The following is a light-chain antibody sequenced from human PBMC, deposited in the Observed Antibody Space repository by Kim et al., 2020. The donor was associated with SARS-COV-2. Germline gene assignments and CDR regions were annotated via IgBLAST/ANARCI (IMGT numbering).Light chain of an antibody. CDR1: QDISNF. CDR2: DAS. CDR3: QQYDNLPYS. Sequence: SASVGDRVTITCRASQDISNFLNWYQQKPGKAPELLIYDASNLETGVPSRFSGSGSGTDFTFTISSLQPEDIATYYCQQYDNLPYSFGQGTKLEI. J-gene: IGKJ2*03. V-gene: IGKV1-33*01.